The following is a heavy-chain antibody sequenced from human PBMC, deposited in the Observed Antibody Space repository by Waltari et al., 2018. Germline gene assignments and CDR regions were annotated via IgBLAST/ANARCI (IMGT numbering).Heavy chain of an antibody. V-gene: IGHV3-9*03. D-gene: IGHD6-19*01. CDR2: ISWNSDDI. J-gene: IGHJ4*02. CDR1: GFTFEEYA. Sequence: ELQLVESGGGLVQPGRSLRLSCVASGFTFEEYAMTWVRQAPGKGLEWVAGISWNSDDIVYADSVKGRFTISRDNAKSSLYLQMNTLRTEDMAFYYCAKDRASSSQFLFDLWGQGTLVTVSS. CDR3: AKDRASSSQFLFDL.